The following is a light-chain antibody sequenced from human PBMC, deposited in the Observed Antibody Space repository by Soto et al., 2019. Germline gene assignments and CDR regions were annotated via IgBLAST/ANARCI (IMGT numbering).Light chain of an antibody. CDR3: GTWDSSLRVNV. V-gene: IGLV1-51*02. CDR1: SSNIGNNY. Sequence: QSVLTQPPSVSAAPGQKVTISCSGSSSNIGNNYVSWYQQLPGTAPKLLIYENNKRPSGIPYRFSGPKSGKSATLGITGVQTGDEADYYCGTWDSSLRVNVFATGTKLTDL. CDR2: ENN. J-gene: IGLJ1*01.